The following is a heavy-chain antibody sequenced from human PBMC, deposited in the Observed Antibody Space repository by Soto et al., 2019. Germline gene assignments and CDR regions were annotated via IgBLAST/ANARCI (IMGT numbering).Heavy chain of an antibody. CDR1: SGSFSGNY. CDR2: TSQSGNT. J-gene: IGHJ4*02. CDR3: ARAPKVSGSSQTHPDF. V-gene: IGHV4-34*01. D-gene: IGHD6-6*01. Sequence: QVQLHQWGAGLLKPSETLSLACSIYSGSFSGNYWCWIRQPPGKGLEWIGETSQSGNTNYSPSLKTRVCIAIDTSKKKLAPNLGSMSAADTAVYYCARAPKVSGSSQTHPDFWGQGTLVTVSS.